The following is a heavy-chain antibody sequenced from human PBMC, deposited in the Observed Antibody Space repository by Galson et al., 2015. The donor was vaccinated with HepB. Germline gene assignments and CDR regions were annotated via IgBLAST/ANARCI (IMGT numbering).Heavy chain of an antibody. CDR1: GFTFSSYA. J-gene: IGHJ3*02. Sequence: SLRLSCAASGFTFSSYAMSWVRQAPGKGLEWVSAISGSGGSTYYADSVKGRFTISRDNSKNTLYLQMNSLRAEDTAVYYCARDRGDYVWGKIPGPDAFDIWGQGTMVTVSS. D-gene: IGHD3-16*01. V-gene: IGHV3-23*01. CDR2: ISGSGGST. CDR3: ARDRGDYVWGKIPGPDAFDI.